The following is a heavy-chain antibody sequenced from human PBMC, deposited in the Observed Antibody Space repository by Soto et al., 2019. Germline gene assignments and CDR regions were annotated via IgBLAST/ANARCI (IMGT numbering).Heavy chain of an antibody. CDR1: GYTFTSYY. V-gene: IGHV1-46*01. CDR3: AISSGWYYVSY. J-gene: IGHJ4*02. CDR2: INPSGGST. Sequence: ASVKVSCKASGYTFTSYYMHWVRQAPGQGLEWMGIINPSGGSTSYAQKFQGRVTITRDTSASTAYMELSSLRSEDTAVYYCAISSGWYYVSYWGQGTLVTVSS. D-gene: IGHD6-19*01.